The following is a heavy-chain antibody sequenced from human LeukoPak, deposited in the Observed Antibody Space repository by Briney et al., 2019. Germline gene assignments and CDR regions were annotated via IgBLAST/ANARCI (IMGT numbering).Heavy chain of an antibody. J-gene: IGHJ4*02. CDR3: AKGGAYYYDSSAYYRD. CDR1: GFTFSSYA. V-gene: IGHV3-23*01. Sequence: GGSLRLSCAASGFTFSSYAMSWVRQAPGKGLEWVSAISGSGGSTYYADSVKGRFTISRDNPKNTLYLQMNSLRAEDTAVYYCAKGGAYYYDSSAYYRDWGQGTLVTVSS. D-gene: IGHD3-22*01. CDR2: ISGSGGST.